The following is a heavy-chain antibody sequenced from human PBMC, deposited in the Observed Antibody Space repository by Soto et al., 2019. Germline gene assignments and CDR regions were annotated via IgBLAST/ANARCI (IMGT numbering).Heavy chain of an antibody. D-gene: IGHD3-22*01. V-gene: IGHV1-69*04. CDR3: ARDHGSSGYVVDYGMDV. CDR1: GGTFSSYT. CDR2: IIPILGIA. Sequence: ASVKVSCKASGGTFSSYTISWVRQAPGQGLEWMGRIIPILGIANYAQKFQGRVTITADKSTSTAYMELSSLRSEDTAVYYCARDHGSSGYVVDYGMDVWGQGTPVTVSS. J-gene: IGHJ6*02.